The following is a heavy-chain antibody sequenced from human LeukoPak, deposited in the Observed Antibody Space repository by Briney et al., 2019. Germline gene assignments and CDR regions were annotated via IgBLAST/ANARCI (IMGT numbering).Heavy chain of an antibody. CDR3: AEEMYTMIRDGDAFDI. CDR2: ISYDGSNK. CDR1: GFTFSSYG. D-gene: IGHD3-22*01. Sequence: GGSLRLSCAASGFTFSSYGMHWVRQAPGKGLEWVAVISYDGSNKYYADSVKGRFTISRDNSKNTLYLQMNSLRAEDTAVYYCAEEMYTMIRDGDAFDIWGQGTMVTVSS. V-gene: IGHV3-30*18. J-gene: IGHJ3*02.